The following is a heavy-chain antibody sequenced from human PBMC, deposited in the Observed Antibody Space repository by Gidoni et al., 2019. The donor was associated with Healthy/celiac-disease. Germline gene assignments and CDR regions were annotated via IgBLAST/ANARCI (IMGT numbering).Heavy chain of an antibody. V-gene: IGHV3-73*01. CDR1: GFTFRGSA. CDR3: TRQRWAVTPRAFDI. J-gene: IGHJ3*02. D-gene: IGHD4-17*01. Sequence: EVQLVESGGGLVQPGGSLKLSCAASGFTFRGSAMHWVRQASGNGLEWVGRIRSKANSYATAYAASVKGRFTISRDDSKNTAYLQMNSLKTEDTAVYYCTRQRWAVTPRAFDIWGQGTMVTVSS. CDR2: IRSKANSYAT.